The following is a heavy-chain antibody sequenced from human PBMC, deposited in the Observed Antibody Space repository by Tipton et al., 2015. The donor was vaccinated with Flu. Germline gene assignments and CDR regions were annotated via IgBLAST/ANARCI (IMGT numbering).Heavy chain of an antibody. CDR3: ARGGGPYCSSTSCYETDY. CDR1: GGTFSSYA. Sequence: QLVQSGAEVKKPGSSVKVSCKAIGGTFSSYAINWVRQAPGQGLEWMGGISPMFGTANYAQKFQGRVTINADESTSTAYVELSSLRSEDTAVYYCARGGGPYCSSTSCYETDYWGQGTLVTVSS. V-gene: IGHV1-69*01. D-gene: IGHD2-2*01. CDR2: ISPMFGTA. J-gene: IGHJ4*02.